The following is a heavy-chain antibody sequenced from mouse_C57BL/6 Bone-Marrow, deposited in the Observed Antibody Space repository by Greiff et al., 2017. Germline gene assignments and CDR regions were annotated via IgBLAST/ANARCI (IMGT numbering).Heavy chain of an antibody. CDR1: GFNIKDDY. D-gene: IGHD5-1*01. CDR3: TYRGYLYYFDY. J-gene: IGHJ2*01. Sequence: VQLQQSGAELVRPGASVKLSCTASGFNIKDDYMHWVKQRPEQGLEWIGWIDPENGDTVYASKFQGKATITADTSSNTAYLQLSSLTSEDTAVYYCTYRGYLYYFDYWGQGTTLTVSS. V-gene: IGHV14-4*01. CDR2: IDPENGDT.